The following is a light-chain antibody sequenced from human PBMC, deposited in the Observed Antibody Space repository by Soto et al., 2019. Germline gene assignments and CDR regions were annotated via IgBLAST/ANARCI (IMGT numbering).Light chain of an antibody. CDR3: QEYGSSPLT. V-gene: IGKV3-20*01. J-gene: IGKJ4*01. CDR1: QSVNSSY. Sequence: EIVLTQSPATLSLSPGERATLSCRASQSVNSSYLAWSQQKPCQAPRLLIYCATSRATGTTDRISGSGSGTDFTLTISRLETEDFGEYYCQEYGSSPLTFGRETKVDI. CDR2: CAT.